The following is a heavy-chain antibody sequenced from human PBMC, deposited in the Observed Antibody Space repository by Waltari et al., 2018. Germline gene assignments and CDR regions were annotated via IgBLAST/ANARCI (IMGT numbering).Heavy chain of an antibody. CDR3: ASRDCSGGSCYSSAFDI. V-gene: IGHV4-61*09. CDR2: IYTSGST. CDR1: GGSIRSGSYY. Sequence: QVQLQESGPGLVKPSQTLSLTCTVSGGSIRSGSYYWSWIRQPAGKGLEWIGYIYTSGSTNYNPSLKSRVTISVDTSKNQFSLKLSSVTAADTAVYYCASRDCSGGSCYSSAFDIWGQGTMVTVSS. J-gene: IGHJ3*02. D-gene: IGHD2-15*01.